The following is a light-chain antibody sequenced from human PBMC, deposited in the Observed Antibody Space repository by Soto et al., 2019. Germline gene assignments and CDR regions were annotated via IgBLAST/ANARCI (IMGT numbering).Light chain of an antibody. J-gene: IGLJ3*02. CDR2: EVT. Sequence: QSVLTQPPSASGSPGQSVTISCTGTSSDVGGYNYVPWYQQYPGRAPKLMIYEVTMRPSGVPDRFSGSKSGNTASLTVSGLQAEDEADYYCSSYAASNNFYFVFGGGTKVTVL. CDR3: SSYAASNNFYFV. V-gene: IGLV2-8*01. CDR1: SSDVGGYNY.